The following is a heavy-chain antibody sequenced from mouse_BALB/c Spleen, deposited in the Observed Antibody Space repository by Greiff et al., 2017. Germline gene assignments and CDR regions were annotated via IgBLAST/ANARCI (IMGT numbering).Heavy chain of an antibody. D-gene: IGHD2-4*01. CDR2: ISSGSSTI. CDR3: AREITTGFDY. J-gene: IGHJ2*01. CDR1: GFTFSSFG. V-gene: IGHV5-17*02. Sequence: EVMLVESGGGLVQPGGSRKLSCAASGFTFSSFGMHWVRQAPEKGLEWVAYISSGSSTIYYADTVKGRFTISRDNPKNTLFLQMTSLRSEDTAMYYCAREITTGFDYWGQGTTLTVSS.